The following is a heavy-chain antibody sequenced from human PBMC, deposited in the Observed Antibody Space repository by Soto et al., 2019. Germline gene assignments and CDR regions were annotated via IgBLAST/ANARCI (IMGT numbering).Heavy chain of an antibody. CDR2: ISAYNGNT. J-gene: IGHJ6*01. V-gene: IGHV1-18*04. CDR3: ARGHGVIIGAMDV. CDR1: GYTFNSYR. D-gene: IGHD3-3*01. Sequence: VKVARQASGYTFNSYRIRSVRQAPGQGLEWMGWISAYNGNTNYAQKLQGRVTMTTDTYTSTAYLELRSLRSDDTAVYYCARGHGVIIGAMDVWGQGTAVTVSS.